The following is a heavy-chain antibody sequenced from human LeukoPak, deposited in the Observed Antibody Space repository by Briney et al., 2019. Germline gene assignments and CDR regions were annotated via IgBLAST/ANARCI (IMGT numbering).Heavy chain of an antibody. Sequence: PGGSLRLSCAASGFTLRSYSVNWVRQAPGKGLEWVAYISSSSSTIYYADSVKGRFTISRDDAKNSLYLQMYSLRDEDTAVYYCARAIAVAGSYGMDVWGQGTTVTVSS. D-gene: IGHD6-19*01. CDR1: GFTLRSYS. V-gene: IGHV3-48*02. J-gene: IGHJ6*02. CDR3: ARAIAVAGSYGMDV. CDR2: ISSSSSTI.